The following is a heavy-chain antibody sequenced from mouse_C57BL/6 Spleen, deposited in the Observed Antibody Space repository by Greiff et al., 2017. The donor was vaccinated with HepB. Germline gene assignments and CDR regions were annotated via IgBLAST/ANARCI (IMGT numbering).Heavy chain of an antibody. J-gene: IGHJ3*01. CDR2: ISSGSSTI. V-gene: IGHV5-17*01. D-gene: IGHD1-1*01. Sequence: EVKLVESGGGLVKPGGSLKLSCAASGFTFSDYGMHWVRQAPEKGLEWVAYISSGSSTIYYADTVKGRFTISRDNAKNTLFLKMTSLRSEDTAMYYCERRDNTVPFAYWGQGTLVTVSA. CDR3: ERRDNTVPFAY. CDR1: GFTFSDYG.